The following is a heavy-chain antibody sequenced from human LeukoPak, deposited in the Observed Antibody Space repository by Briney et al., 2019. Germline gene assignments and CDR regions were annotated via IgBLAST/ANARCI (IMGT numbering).Heavy chain of an antibody. V-gene: IGHV3-23*01. CDR2: ISGSGDST. CDR1: GFTFSNYA. J-gene: IGHJ4*02. Sequence: GGSLRLSCSASGFTFSNYAMNWVRQAPGKGLEWVSIISGSGDSTYYADSVKGRFTISRDNSKNTLYLQMNSLRAEDTAVYYCARALSYYYDSSGYYFDYWGQGTLVTVSS. D-gene: IGHD3-22*01. CDR3: ARALSYYYDSSGYYFDY.